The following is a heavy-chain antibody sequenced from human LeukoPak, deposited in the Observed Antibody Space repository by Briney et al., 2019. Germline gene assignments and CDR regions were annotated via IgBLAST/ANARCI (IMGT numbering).Heavy chain of an antibody. CDR3: ARPARSSGWYRVYYYYYMDV. CDR2: INHSGST. J-gene: IGHJ6*03. CDR1: GGSFSGYY. V-gene: IGHV4-34*01. Sequence: SETLSLTCAVYGGSFSGYYWSWIRQPPGKGLEWIGEINHSGSTNYNPSLKSRVTISVDTSKNQFSLKLSSVTAADTAVYYCARPARSSGWYRVYYYYYMDVWGKGTTVTISS. D-gene: IGHD6-19*01.